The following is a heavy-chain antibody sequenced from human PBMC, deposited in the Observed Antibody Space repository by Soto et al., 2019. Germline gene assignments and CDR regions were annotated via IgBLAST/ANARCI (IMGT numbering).Heavy chain of an antibody. Sequence: LSLTCAASGFTFSSYSMNWVRQAPGKGLEWVSSISSSSSYIYYADSVKGRFTISRDNAKNSLYLQMNSLRAEDTAVYYCARVRIVGATHDYWGQGTLVTVSS. D-gene: IGHD1-26*01. CDR3: ARVRIVGATHDY. CDR1: GFTFSSYS. CDR2: ISSSSSYI. V-gene: IGHV3-21*01. J-gene: IGHJ4*02.